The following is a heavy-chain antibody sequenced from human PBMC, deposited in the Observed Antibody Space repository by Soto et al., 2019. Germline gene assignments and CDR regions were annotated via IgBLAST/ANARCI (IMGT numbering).Heavy chain of an antibody. CDR2: ISYDGSNK. D-gene: IGHD3-3*01. CDR1: GFTFSSYG. J-gene: IGHJ6*02. V-gene: IGHV3-30*18. Sequence: QVQLVESGGGVVQPGRSLRLSCAASGFTFSSYGMHWVRQAPGKGLEWVAVISYDGSNKYYADSVKGRFTISRDNSKNTXHLKMNSLRAEDTAVYYCAKDVLRFLEWLAFYGMDVWGQGTTVTVSS. CDR3: AKDVLRFLEWLAFYGMDV.